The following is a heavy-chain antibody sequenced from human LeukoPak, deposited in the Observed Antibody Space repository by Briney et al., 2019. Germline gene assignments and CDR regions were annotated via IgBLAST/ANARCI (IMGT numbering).Heavy chain of an antibody. Sequence: GESLKISCKGSGYSFTCYWIVWVRQKPGKGLEWMGIILPGDSDTRYSPSFQGQVTISADKSISTAYLQWSSLKASDTAMYYCARRLTYDSRAYYCLDYWGQGTLVTVSS. CDR3: ARRLTYDSRAYYCLDY. CDR1: GYSFTCYW. V-gene: IGHV5-51*01. J-gene: IGHJ4*02. CDR2: ILPGDSDT. D-gene: IGHD3-22*01.